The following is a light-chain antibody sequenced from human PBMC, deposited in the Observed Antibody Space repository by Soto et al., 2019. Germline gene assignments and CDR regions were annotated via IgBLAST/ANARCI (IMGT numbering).Light chain of an antibody. V-gene: IGLV2-8*01. CDR3: SSYGGYNNVI. J-gene: IGLJ2*01. CDR1: SSDVGGYNY. Sequence: QSVLTQPPSASGSPGQSVTISCTGTSSDVGGYNYVSWYQQHPDKAPKLIIYEVSKRPSGVPDRFSGSKSGNTASLTVSGLQAEAEADYYCSSYGGYNNVIFGGGTKLTVL. CDR2: EVS.